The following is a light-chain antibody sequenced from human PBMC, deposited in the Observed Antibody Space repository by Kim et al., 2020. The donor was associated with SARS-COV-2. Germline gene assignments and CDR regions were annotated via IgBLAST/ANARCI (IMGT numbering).Light chain of an antibody. Sequence: SLGERATLSCRASQYISNNLAWYQQKPGQAPRLLIHGASTRATGVPARFSGSGSGTEFTLTISSLQSEDFAVYYCQEYSNWPPYTFGQGTKLEI. J-gene: IGKJ2*01. CDR2: GAS. CDR3: QEYSNWPPYT. V-gene: IGKV3-15*01. CDR1: QYISNN.